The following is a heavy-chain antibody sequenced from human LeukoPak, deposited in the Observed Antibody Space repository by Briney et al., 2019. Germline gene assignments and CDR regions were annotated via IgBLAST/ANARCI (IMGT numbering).Heavy chain of an antibody. CDR3: ARVEYNWNLPVYYYYFYYMDV. V-gene: IGHV1-69*05. CDR2: IIPIFGTA. D-gene: IGHD1-20*01. J-gene: IGHJ6*03. Sequence: SVKVSCKASGGTFSSYAISWVRQAPGQGLEWMGGIIPIFGTANYAQKFQGRVTITTDESTSTAYMELSSLRSEDTAVYYCARVEYNWNLPVYYYYFYYMDVWGKGTTVTVSS. CDR1: GGTFSSYA.